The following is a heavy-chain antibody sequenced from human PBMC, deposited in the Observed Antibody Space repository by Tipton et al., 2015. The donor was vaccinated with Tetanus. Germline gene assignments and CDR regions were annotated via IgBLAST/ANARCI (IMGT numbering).Heavy chain of an antibody. J-gene: IGHJ6*02. CDR2: IYQNGDA. D-gene: IGHD3-10*01. V-gene: IGHV4-59*01. CDR1: GGSISSFY. CDR3: ARARVEAFYHHGVDV. Sequence: TLSLTCTVSGGSISSFYWYWIRQPPGKGLERVAYIYQNGDANYNPSLQIRITISVDTSKNQFPFQLAFVSAADTAIDYCARARVEAFYHHGVDVWGPGTRVTVTS.